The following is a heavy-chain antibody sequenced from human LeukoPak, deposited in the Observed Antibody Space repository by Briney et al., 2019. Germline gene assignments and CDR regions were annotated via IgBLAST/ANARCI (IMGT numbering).Heavy chain of an antibody. Sequence: SQTLSLTCTVSRGSITSSSYYWGWILQPPGKGLEWIGRTYYSGSTYYNPSLKSRVTISVDTSKNQSSLKLSSVTAADTAVYYCARRPEYDILTGYYTDYWGQGTLVTVSS. V-gene: IGHV4-39*01. CDR2: TYYSGST. CDR1: RGSITSSSYY. CDR3: ARRPEYDILTGYYTDY. D-gene: IGHD3-9*01. J-gene: IGHJ4*02.